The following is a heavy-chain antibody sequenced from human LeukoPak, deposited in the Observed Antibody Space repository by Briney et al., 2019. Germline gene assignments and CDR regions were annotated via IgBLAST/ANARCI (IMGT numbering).Heavy chain of an antibody. CDR2: INPRGGTT. D-gene: IGHD2-15*01. CDR3: ARVHCSGGSCYVWRFDY. J-gene: IGHJ4*02. Sequence: ASVKVSCKASGYTFTSYYMHWVRQAPGQGLEWMGIINPRGGTTTYAHKFQGRVTMTRDTSTSTVYMELSSLRSEDTAVYYCARVHCSGGSCYVWRFDYWGQGPLVTVSS. V-gene: IGHV1-46*01. CDR1: GYTFTSYY.